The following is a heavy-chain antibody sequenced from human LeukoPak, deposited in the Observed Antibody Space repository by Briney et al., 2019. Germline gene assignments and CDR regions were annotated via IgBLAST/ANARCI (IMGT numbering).Heavy chain of an antibody. CDR3: AIPPGYCGNDCSFDH. D-gene: IGHD2-21*02. Sequence: GESLKISCEGSGYSFSNYWIGWVRQMPGKGLEWMGIIYPGDYETRYSPSFQGLVTISIDKSISTAYLQWSSLKASDTAMYYCAIPPGYCGNDCSFDHWGQGTLVTVSS. V-gene: IGHV5-51*01. CDR2: IYPGDYET. J-gene: IGHJ4*02. CDR1: GYSFSNYW.